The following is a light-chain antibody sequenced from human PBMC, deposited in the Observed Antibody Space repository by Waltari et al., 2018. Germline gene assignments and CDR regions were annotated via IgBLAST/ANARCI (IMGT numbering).Light chain of an antibody. V-gene: IGLV2-14*01. CDR1: GRDVGRYNY. Sequence: SALTQPPPPSAPPRQSITIPCTGTGRDVGRYNYVSCFPQHPGKAPKLMIYDVSKRPSGVSNRFSGSKAGNTASLTISGLQAEDEADYYCSSYTSSSTLPLYVFGTGTKVTVL. CDR3: SSYTSSSTLPLYV. CDR2: DVS. J-gene: IGLJ1*01.